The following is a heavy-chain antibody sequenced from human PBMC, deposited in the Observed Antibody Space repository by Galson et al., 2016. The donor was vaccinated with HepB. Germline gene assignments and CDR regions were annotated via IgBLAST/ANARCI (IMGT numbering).Heavy chain of an antibody. D-gene: IGHD3-10*01. V-gene: IGHV3-30*10. CDR2: ISYDGRNK. J-gene: IGHJ4*02. Sequence: SLRLSCAASGFTFSSYAMHWVRQAPGKGLEWVAVISYDGRNKYYTDSVKGRFTISRDNSKNTLYLQMNSLRAEDTAVYYCASDRGGGSGSYYNDYYFDYWGQGTLVTVSS. CDR1: GFTFSSYA. CDR3: ASDRGGGSGSYYNDYYFDY.